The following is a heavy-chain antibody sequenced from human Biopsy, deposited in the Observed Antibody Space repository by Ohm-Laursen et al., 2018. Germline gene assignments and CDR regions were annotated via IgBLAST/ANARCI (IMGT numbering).Heavy chain of an antibody. D-gene: IGHD3-9*01. V-gene: IGHV1-46*01. CDR3: ARDETGSSVFGPYYYGMDV. Sequence: GASVKASCKASGYSFTMYYINWVRQAPGQGLESQGFINPTGGTTSYAEKFQGRVTLTRDTSTGTVYLELNSLIYEDTALYYCARDETGSSVFGPYYYGMDVWGQETTVTVSS. J-gene: IGHJ6*02. CDR2: INPTGGTT. CDR1: GYSFTMYY.